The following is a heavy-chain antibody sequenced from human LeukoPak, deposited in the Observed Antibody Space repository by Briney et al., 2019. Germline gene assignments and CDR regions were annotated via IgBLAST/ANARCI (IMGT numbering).Heavy chain of an antibody. CDR2: IYSGGST. CDR1: GFTVSSNY. D-gene: IGHD3-22*01. V-gene: IGHV3-53*01. CDR3: AKKGYYDGSGYYMYYFDH. J-gene: IGHJ4*02. Sequence: GGSLRLSCAASGFTVSSNYMSWVRQAPGKGLEWVSVIYSGGSTYYADSVKGRFTIPGDNSKNTLYLQMNSLRAEDTAVYYCAKKGYYDGSGYYMYYFDHWGQGTLVTVSS.